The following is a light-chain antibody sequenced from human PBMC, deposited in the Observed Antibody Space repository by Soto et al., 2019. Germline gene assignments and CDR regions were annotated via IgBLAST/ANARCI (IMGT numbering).Light chain of an antibody. CDR3: QQYNDWPLT. V-gene: IGKV3-15*01. CDR2: GAF. CDR1: QSVSSN. Sequence: EIVMTQSPVTLSVSPGERVTLSCRASQSVSSNLAWYQQKPGQAPSLLIYGAFTRATGIPARFSGTGSGTEFPLTISSLQYEEFTLYYCQQYNDWPLTFGQGTKVDIK. J-gene: IGKJ1*01.